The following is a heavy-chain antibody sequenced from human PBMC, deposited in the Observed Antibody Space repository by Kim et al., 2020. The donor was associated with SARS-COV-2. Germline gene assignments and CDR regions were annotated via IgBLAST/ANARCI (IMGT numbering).Heavy chain of an antibody. CDR1: GFTFSSYA. D-gene: IGHD3-9*01. CDR3: AKTHITDWAFDY. Sequence: GGSLRLSCAASGFTFSSYAMTWVRQAPGKGLEWVSLIKTSGGSTYYADSVKGRFTIFRDNSRDTLFLQMNSLRAEYTAVYYCAKTHITDWAFDYWGQGILVTVSS. V-gene: IGHV3-23*01. J-gene: IGHJ4*02. CDR2: IKTSGGST.